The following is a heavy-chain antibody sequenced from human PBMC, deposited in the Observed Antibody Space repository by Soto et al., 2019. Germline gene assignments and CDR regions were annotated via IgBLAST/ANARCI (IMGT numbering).Heavy chain of an antibody. CDR1: GFTFRSYA. D-gene: IGHD2-21*01. Sequence: PGGSLRLSCEASGFTFRSYAMNWVRQAPGKGLEWVSGLSGSGGTTYYADSVKGRFTISRDNSKNTLYLQMNSLRAEDTAVYYCARDLRWSLDYWGQGTLVTVSS. V-gene: IGHV3-23*01. CDR3: ARDLRWSLDY. CDR2: LSGSGGTT. J-gene: IGHJ4*02.